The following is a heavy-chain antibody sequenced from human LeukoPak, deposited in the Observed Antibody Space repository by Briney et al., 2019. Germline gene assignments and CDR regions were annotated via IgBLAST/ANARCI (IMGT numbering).Heavy chain of an antibody. CDR1: GFTFSSYA. Sequence: GGSLRLSCAASGFTFSSYAMSWVRQAPGKGLEWVSTISATGGTVYADSVKGRFTISRDNSENTLLLQMNSLRADDTAVYYCAKDWATLPSRLSPFDYWGQGILVTVSS. CDR3: AKDWATLPSRLSPFDY. CDR2: ISATGGT. D-gene: IGHD6-6*01. V-gene: IGHV3-23*01. J-gene: IGHJ4*02.